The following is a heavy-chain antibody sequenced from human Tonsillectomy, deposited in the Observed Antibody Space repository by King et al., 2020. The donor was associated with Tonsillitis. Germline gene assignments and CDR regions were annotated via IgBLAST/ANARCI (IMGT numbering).Heavy chain of an antibody. Sequence: VQLVESGGGLVQPGGFLRLSCAASGCTFSNYGMSGVRKPPGRGLEWVSANSGSGDTKYYAYSVKGRFTISRDNVENTLSLQMNSLRADTTAVYYCAKPPEGYQSKYRKGNWFDPWGQGTLVTVSS. CDR3: AKPPEGYQSKYRKGNWFDP. V-gene: IGHV3-23*04. J-gene: IGHJ5*02. CDR1: GCTFSNYG. CDR2: NSGSGDTK. D-gene: IGHD2/OR15-2a*01.